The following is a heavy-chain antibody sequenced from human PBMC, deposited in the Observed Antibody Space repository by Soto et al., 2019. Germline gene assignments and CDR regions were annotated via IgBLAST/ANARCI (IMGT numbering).Heavy chain of an antibody. J-gene: IGHJ6*02. CDR2: ISYDGSNK. D-gene: IGHD3-10*01. CDR3: AKVMVRGVIIARDYYYGMDV. CDR1: GFTFSSYG. Sequence: PGGSLRLSCAASGFTFSSYGMHWVRQAPGKGLEWVAVISYDGSNKYYADSVKGRFTISRDNSKNTLYLQMNSLRAEDTAVYYCAKVMVRGVIIARDYYYGMDVWGQGTTVTVSS. V-gene: IGHV3-30*18.